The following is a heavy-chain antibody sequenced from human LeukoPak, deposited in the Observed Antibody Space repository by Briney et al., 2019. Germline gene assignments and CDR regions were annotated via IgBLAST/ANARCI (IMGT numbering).Heavy chain of an antibody. V-gene: IGHV3-66*01. Sequence: TGGSLRLSCAASGFTVSSNYMSWVRQAPGKGLEWVSVIYSGGSTYYADSVKGRFTISRDNSKNTLYLQMNSLRAEDTAVYYCARDRRITILTARVPDYWGQGTLVTVSS. J-gene: IGHJ4*02. CDR1: GFTVSSNY. CDR3: ARDRRITILTARVPDY. D-gene: IGHD3-3*01. CDR2: IYSGGST.